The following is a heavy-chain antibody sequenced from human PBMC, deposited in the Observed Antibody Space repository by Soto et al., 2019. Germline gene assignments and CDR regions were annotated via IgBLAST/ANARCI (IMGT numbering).Heavy chain of an antibody. CDR2: MNPNSGNT. V-gene: IGHV1-8*01. CDR3: AMELVNYYDSSGGIGWFDP. D-gene: IGHD3-22*01. J-gene: IGHJ5*02. CDR1: GYTFTSYD. Sequence: GASVKVSCKASGYTFTSYDINWVRQATGQGLEWMGWMNPNSGNTGYAQKFQGRVTMTRNTSISTAYMELSSLRSEDTAVYYCAMELVNYYDSSGGIGWFDPWGQGTLVTVSS.